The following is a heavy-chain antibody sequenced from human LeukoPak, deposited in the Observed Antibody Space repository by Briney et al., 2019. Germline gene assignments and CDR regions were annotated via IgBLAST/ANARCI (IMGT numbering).Heavy chain of an antibody. CDR2: ISGSGGST. CDR1: GFTFSSYA. D-gene: IGHD3-22*01. Sequence: GGSLRLSCAASGFTFSSYAMSWVRQAPRKGLEWVSAISGSGGSTYYADSVKGRFTISRDNSKNTLYLQMNSLRAEDTALYYCASFRNTYYYDSSGYSDYWGQGTLVTVCS. V-gene: IGHV3-23*01. CDR3: ASFRNTYYYDSSGYSDY. J-gene: IGHJ4*02.